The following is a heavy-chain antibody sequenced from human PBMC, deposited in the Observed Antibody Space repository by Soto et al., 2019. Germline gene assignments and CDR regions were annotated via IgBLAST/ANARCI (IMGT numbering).Heavy chain of an antibody. CDR3: ARDMVRGVIEYYYYGMDV. CDR2: ISAYNGNT. D-gene: IGHD3-10*01. CDR1: GYTFTSYG. J-gene: IGHJ6*02. Sequence: QVQLVQSGAEVKKPGASVKVSCKASGYTFTSYGISWVRQAPGQGLEWMGWISAYNGNTNYAQKLQGRVTMTTDTSTSTAYRELRSLRSDDTAVYYCARDMVRGVIEYYYYGMDVWGQGTTVTVSS. V-gene: IGHV1-18*01.